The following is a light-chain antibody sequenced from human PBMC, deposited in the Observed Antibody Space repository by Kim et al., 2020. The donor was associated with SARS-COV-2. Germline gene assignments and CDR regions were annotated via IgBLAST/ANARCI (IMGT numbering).Light chain of an antibody. J-gene: IGKJ1*01. Sequence: EIVLTQSPGTLSLSPGERATLSCRASQTVTSNYLAWYQQKPGQARRLLIYGASSRATGISDRFSGSGSGTDFTLTISRLEPEDFAVYYCQQYGSSPATFGQGTKVDIK. CDR1: QTVTSNY. CDR2: GAS. V-gene: IGKV3-20*01. CDR3: QQYGSSPAT.